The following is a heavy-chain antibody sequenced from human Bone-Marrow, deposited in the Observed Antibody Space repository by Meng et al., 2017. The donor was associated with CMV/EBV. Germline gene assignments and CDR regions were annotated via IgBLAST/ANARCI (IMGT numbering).Heavy chain of an antibody. CDR2: ISYSGST. Sequence: QVRLQKSGPELVTPSQPLSLTCTVSGGPISSGDYYWSWIRQPPGKGLEWIVYISYSGSTYYNPSLKSRVTISVDTSKNQFSLKLSSVTAADTAVYYCASMLTGDPLRDYWGQGTLVTVSS. CDR1: GGPISSGDYY. CDR3: ASMLTGDPLRDY. D-gene: IGHD7-27*01. J-gene: IGHJ4*02. V-gene: IGHV4-30-4*08.